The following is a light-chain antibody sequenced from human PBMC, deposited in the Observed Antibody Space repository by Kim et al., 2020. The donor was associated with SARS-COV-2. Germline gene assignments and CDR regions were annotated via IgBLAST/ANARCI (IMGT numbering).Light chain of an antibody. V-gene: IGKV3-20*01. J-gene: IGKJ2*01. CDR2: GAS. Sequence: IVLTQSPDTLSLSPGESATLSCRASQSTTSTYLARYQQKPGQAPRFLFSGASDRATGLPDRFSGSGSGTDLILTISRLEPEDFAVYYCQQYRASYTFGQGTKLEI. CDR1: QSTTSTY. CDR3: QQYRASYT.